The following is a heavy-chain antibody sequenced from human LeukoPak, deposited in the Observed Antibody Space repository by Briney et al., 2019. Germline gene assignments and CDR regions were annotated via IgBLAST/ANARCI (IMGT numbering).Heavy chain of an antibody. CDR2: INPDTGGT. CDR3: ARERGPRATPDY. V-gene: IGHV1-2*02. J-gene: IGHJ4*02. D-gene: IGHD3-16*01. Sequence: ASVKVSCKASGYTFTYYYMHWVRQAHGQGLEWMGGINPDTGGTDYAQKFQGRVTMTRDTSISTAYMELSRLRSDDTAVYYCARERGPRATPDYWGQGTLVTVSS. CDR1: GYTFTYYY.